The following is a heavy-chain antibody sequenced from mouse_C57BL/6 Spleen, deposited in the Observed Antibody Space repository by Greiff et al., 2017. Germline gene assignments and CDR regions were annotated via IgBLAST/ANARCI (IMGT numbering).Heavy chain of an antibody. CDR3: ARAEDYDVAWFAY. V-gene: IGHV1-69*01. CDR1: GYTFTSYW. Sequence: VKLQESGAELVMPGASVKLSCKASGYTFTSYWMHWVKQRPGQGLEWIGEIDPSDSYTNYNQKFKGKSTLTVDKSSSTAYMQLSSLTSEDSAVYYGARAEDYDVAWFAYWGQGTLVTVSA. CDR2: IDPSDSYT. D-gene: IGHD2-4*01. J-gene: IGHJ3*01.